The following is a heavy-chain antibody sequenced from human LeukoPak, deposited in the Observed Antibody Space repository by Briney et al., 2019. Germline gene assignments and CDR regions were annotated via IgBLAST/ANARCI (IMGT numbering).Heavy chain of an antibody. CDR1: GFTFSSYA. CDR3: AKEGVRGTYYYYYMDV. D-gene: IGHD3-10*01. V-gene: IGHV3-23*01. J-gene: IGHJ6*03. CDR2: ISGNGGST. Sequence: GGSLRLSCAASGFTFSSYAMSWVRQAPGKGLEWVSAISGNGGSTYYADSVKGRFTISRDNSKNTLYLQMNSLRAEDTAVYYCAKEGVRGTYYYYYMDVWGKGTTVTVSS.